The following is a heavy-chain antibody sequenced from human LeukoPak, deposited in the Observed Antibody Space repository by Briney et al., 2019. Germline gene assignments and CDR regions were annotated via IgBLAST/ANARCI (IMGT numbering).Heavy chain of an antibody. CDR2: IYYSGST. CDR1: GGSISSYY. J-gene: IGHJ3*02. Sequence: SETLSLTCTVSGGSISSYYWSWIRQPPGKGLEWIGYIYYSGSTNYNPSLKSRVTISVDTSKNQFSLKLSSVTAADTAVYYCARHVRAAAAPGAFDIWGQGTMVTVSS. V-gene: IGHV4-59*08. CDR3: ARHVRAAAAPGAFDI. D-gene: IGHD6-13*01.